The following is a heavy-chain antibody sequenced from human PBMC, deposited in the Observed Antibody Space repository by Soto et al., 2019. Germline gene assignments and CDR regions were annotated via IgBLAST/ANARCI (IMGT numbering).Heavy chain of an antibody. Sequence: SETLSLTSAVYGGFVTSGSYYWSWIRQPPGKGLEWIGEMSHSGGTHFNPSLKSRVTISVDTSKNQFTLKMSSVTAADTALYYCARVERGTATTVVDAFDIWGPGTMVTVSS. J-gene: IGHJ3*02. CDR1: GGFVTSGSYY. CDR2: MSHSGGT. D-gene: IGHD1-1*01. V-gene: IGHV4-34*01. CDR3: ARVERGTATTVVDAFDI.